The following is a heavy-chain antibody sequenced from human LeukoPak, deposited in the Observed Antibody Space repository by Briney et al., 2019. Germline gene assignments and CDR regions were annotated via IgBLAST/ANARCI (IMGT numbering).Heavy chain of an antibody. CDR3: AKGSTTGYSFGSDY. V-gene: IGHV3-7*03. CDR1: GFTFSNYW. D-gene: IGHD5-18*01. J-gene: IGHJ4*02. Sequence: GGSLRLSCAASGFTFSNYWMNWVRQAPGKGLEWVANIKQDGSEKYYVDSVKGRFTISRDNAKNSLYLQMNSLRAEDTALYYCAKGSTTGYSFGSDYWGQGTLVTVSS. CDR2: IKQDGSEK.